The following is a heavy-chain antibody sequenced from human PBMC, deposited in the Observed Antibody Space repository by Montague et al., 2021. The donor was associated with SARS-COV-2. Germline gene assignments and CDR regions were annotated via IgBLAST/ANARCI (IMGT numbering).Heavy chain of an antibody. D-gene: IGHD3-16*02. V-gene: IGHV4-59*01. Sequence: SETLSLTCTVSGGSTNNFYWSWIRQPPGKGLEWIGYIYYSGGTDYNPSLKSRVTISIDTSKNRFSLNLISVTAADTGVYYCARTSLASASCRFDPWGQGTLVTVSS. CDR2: IYYSGGT. CDR3: ARTSLASASCRFDP. J-gene: IGHJ5*02. CDR1: GGSTNNFY.